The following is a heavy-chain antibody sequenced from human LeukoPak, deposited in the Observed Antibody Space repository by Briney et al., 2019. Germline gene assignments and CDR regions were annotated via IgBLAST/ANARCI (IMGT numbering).Heavy chain of an antibody. J-gene: IGHJ4*02. CDR2: IIPILGIA. V-gene: IGHV1-69*04. D-gene: IGHD3-22*01. CDR3: AREFYYYDSSGQIDY. Sequence: SVKVSCKASGGTFSSDTISWVRQAPGQGLEWVGRIIPILGIANYAQKFQGRVTITADKSTSTAYMELSSLRSEDTAVYYCAREFYYYDSSGQIDYWGQGTLVTVSS. CDR1: GGTFSSDT.